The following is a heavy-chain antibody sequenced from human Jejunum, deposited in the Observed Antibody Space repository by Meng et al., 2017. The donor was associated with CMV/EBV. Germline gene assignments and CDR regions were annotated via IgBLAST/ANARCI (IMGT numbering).Heavy chain of an antibody. D-gene: IGHD7-27*01. Sequence: VQLQQWGAGLLKPSETLSLTCAVAGGSISRSSYYWGWIRQPPGKGLEWIGSIYYSGSTYYNPSLKSRVTISVDTSKNQFSLKLSSVTAADTAVYYCASPLGILGIVDLWGRGTLVTVSS. V-gene: IGHV4-39*01. CDR3: ASPLGILGIVDL. CDR1: GGSISRSSYY. CDR2: IYYSGST. J-gene: IGHJ2*01.